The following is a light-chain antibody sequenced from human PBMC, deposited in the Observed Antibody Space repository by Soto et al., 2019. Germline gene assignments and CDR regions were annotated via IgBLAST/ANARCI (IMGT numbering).Light chain of an antibody. J-gene: IGKJ5*01. CDR3: QQLDSYPIT. CDR2: AAS. Sequence: DIQLTQSPSFLSASVGDRVTITCRASQGISNYLAWYQQKAGKAPNLLINAASTLQSGVPSRFSGSGSGTEFTLTISSLQPADFATYYCQQLDSYPITFGQGTRLEIK. CDR1: QGISNY. V-gene: IGKV1-9*01.